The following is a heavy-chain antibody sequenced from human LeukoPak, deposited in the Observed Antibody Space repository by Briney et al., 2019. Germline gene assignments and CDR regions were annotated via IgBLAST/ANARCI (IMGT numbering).Heavy chain of an antibody. CDR2: INPHSGGT. CDR3: ARDTSIVGAPHNY. J-gene: IGHJ4*02. CDR1: GYTFTGYY. V-gene: IGHV1-2*02. Sequence: GASVKVSCKASGYTFTGYYMHWVRQAPGQGPEWMGWINPHSGGTNYAKKCHGRVTMTRDTSISTAYMELSRLRSDDTAVYYCARDTSIVGAPHNYWGQGTLVSVFS. D-gene: IGHD1-26*01.